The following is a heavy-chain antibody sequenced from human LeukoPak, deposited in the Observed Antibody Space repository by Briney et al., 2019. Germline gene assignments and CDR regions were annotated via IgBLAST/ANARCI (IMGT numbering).Heavy chain of an antibody. CDR3: AKSYRGSLAHDAFDI. CDR2: ISGSGGST. CDR1: GFTFRRYA. V-gene: IGHV3-23*01. D-gene: IGHD1-26*01. J-gene: IGHJ3*02. Sequence: GGSLRLSCAVSGFTFRRYAMTWVRQVPGKGLEWVSGISGSGGSTFYADSVKGRFTISRDNLKNTLYLQMNSLGAEDTAVYYCAKSYRGSLAHDAFDIWGQGTMVTVSS.